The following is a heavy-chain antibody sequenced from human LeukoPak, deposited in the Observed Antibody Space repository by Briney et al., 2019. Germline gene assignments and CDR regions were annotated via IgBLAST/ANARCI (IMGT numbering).Heavy chain of an antibody. CDR2: INPNSGGT. V-gene: IGHV1-2*02. CDR1: GYTFTGYY. D-gene: IGHD1-26*01. CDR3: ARDLKWNYFDY. Sequence: ASVKVSCKASGYTFTGYYMHWVLQAPGQGLEWMGWINPNSGGTNYAQKFQGRVTTTRDTSISTAYMELSRLRSDDTAVYYCARDLKWNYFDYWGQGTLVTVSS. J-gene: IGHJ4*02.